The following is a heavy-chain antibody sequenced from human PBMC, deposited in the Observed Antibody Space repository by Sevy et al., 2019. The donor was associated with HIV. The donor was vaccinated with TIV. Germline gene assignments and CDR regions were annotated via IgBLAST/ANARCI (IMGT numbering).Heavy chain of an antibody. Sequence: GESLKISCKVSGYMFTSYWIAWVRQRPGKGLEWVGATFPGGSDTRYGPSFQGQVTISTDKSITTAFLQWGSLKASDTATYYCARGPLVIPVDWLDAWGQGTRVTASS. D-gene: IGHD3-9*01. CDR3: ARGPLVIPVDWLDA. V-gene: IGHV5-51*01. CDR1: GYMFTSYW. J-gene: IGHJ5*02. CDR2: TFPGGSDT.